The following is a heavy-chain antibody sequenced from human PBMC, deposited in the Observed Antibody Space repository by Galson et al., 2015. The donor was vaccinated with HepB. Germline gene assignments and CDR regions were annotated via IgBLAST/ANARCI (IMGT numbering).Heavy chain of an antibody. D-gene: IGHD5-12*01. J-gene: IGHJ5*02. V-gene: IGHV6-1*01. CDR1: GDSVSGNSAA. Sequence: CAIDGDSVSGNSAAWNWIRQSPSRGLEWLGRTYYRSKWYNDYAVSVESRITINSDTSKSQFSLQLNSVTPEDTAVYYCGGGDSGFDPWGQGTLVTVSS. CDR2: TYYRSKWYN. CDR3: GGGDSGFDP.